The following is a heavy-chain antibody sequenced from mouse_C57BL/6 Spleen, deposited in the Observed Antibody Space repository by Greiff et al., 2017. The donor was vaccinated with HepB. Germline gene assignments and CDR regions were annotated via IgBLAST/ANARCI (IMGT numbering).Heavy chain of an antibody. CDR1: GYTFTSYW. D-gene: IGHD2-3*01. J-gene: IGHJ1*03. CDR3: ARSRVYDGYLYWYFDV. V-gene: IGHV1-53*01. Sequence: VQLQQPGTELVKPGASVKLSCKASGYTFTSYWMHWVKQRPGQGLEWIGNINPSNGGTNYNEKFKSKATLTVDNSSSTAYMHLSSLTSEDSAVYYFARSRVYDGYLYWYFDVWGTGTTVTVSS. CDR2: INPSNGGT.